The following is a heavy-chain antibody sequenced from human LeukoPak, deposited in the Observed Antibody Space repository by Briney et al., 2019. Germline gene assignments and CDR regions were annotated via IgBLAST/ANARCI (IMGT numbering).Heavy chain of an antibody. V-gene: IGHV4-59*01. CDR3: ARDLHITGN. CDR2: IYNSGST. D-gene: IGHD1-20*01. J-gene: IGHJ4*02. Sequence: SETPSLTCTVSGGSISSYYWSWIRQPPGKGLEWIGYIYNSGSTNHNPSLRSRVTISVDTSKNQFSLKLSSVTAADTAVYYCARDLHITGNWGQGTLVTVSS. CDR1: GGSISSYY.